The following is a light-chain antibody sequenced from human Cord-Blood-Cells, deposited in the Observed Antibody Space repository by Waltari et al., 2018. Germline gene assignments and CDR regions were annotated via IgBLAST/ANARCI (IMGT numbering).Light chain of an antibody. V-gene: IGLV2-14*01. CDR1: SSDVGGYNY. Sequence: QSALTQPAPVSGSPGQSITISCNGTSSDVGGYNYVSWYQQHPGKAPKLMIYEVSNRPSGVSNRFSGSKSGNTAALTIAGLQAEDEADYYCSSYTSSSTLVFGGGTKLTVL. J-gene: IGLJ3*02. CDR2: EVS. CDR3: SSYTSSSTLV.